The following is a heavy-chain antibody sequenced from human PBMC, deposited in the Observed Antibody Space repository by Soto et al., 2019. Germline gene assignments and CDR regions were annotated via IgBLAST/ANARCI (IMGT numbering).Heavy chain of an antibody. CDR2: IFPNGRDK. D-gene: IGHD1-26*01. CDR3: ARDDELGSNCDLAY. V-gene: IGHV3-30*13. J-gene: IGHJ4*02. CDR1: GFNFNTYF. Sequence: QVQLVQSGGGVVQPGRSLRLSCAASGFNFNTYFMHWVRQAPGKGLEWVAMIFPNGRDKEYADSVKGRFTISRDNYNNRMYLQMDSLRLEETAVYYCARDDELGSNCDLAYWGQGALVTVSS.